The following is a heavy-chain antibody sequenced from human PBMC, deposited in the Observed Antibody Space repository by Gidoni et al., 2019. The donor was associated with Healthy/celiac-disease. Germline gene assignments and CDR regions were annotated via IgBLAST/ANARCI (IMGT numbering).Heavy chain of an antibody. CDR3: ARGRRYSSSWYAQIQSCAFDI. CDR1: GGSFSGYY. CDR2: INHSGST. D-gene: IGHD6-13*01. J-gene: IGHJ3*02. Sequence: QVQLQQWGAGLLKPSETLSLTCAVYGGSFSGYYWSWIRQPRGKGLEWIGEINHSGSTNYNPSLKSRVTISVDTSKNQFSLKLSSVTAADTAVYYCARGRRYSSSWYAQIQSCAFDIWGQGTMVTVSS. V-gene: IGHV4-34*01.